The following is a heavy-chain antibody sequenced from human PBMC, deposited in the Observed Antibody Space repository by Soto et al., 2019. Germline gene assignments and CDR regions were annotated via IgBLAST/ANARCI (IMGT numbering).Heavy chain of an antibody. CDR3: ARAGGWQGDGPNWFDP. CDR1: GGSISSYY. D-gene: IGHD6-19*01. J-gene: IGHJ5*02. V-gene: IGHV4-4*07. CDR2: IYTSGST. Sequence: SETLSLTCSVSGGSISSYYWSWIRQPAGKGLEWIGRIYTSGSTNYNPSLKSRVTMSVDTSKNQFSLKLSSVTAADTAVYYCARAGGWQGDGPNWFDPWGQGTLVTVSS.